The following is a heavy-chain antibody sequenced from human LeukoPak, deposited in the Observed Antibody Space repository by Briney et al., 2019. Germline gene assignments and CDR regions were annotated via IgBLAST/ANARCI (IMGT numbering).Heavy chain of an antibody. D-gene: IGHD3-10*01. CDR2: IKADGSGD. CDR3: ARDWGGGSGAGIDC. J-gene: IGHJ4*02. Sequence: PGRSLRLSCAASGFTFSSYGMHWVRQAPGKGLEWVAMIKADGSGDYYVDSVKGRFTISRDDAKNSLHLQMNGLRAEDTAVYYCARDWGGGSGAGIDCWGQGTLVTVSS. CDR1: GFTFSSYG. V-gene: IGHV3-7*01.